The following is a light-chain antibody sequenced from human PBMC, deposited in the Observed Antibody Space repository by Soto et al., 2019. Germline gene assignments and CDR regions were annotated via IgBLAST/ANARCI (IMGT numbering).Light chain of an antibody. CDR3: RQYNNWRRS. Sequence: EIVMTQAPATLSVSPGESATLSCRASQSVSILLAWYQQKHGHAPRLLIHRATTRATGIPTRFSGSGSGTEFTLTISSLQSEDFSVYYGRQYNNWRRSCGQVTQVDIK. V-gene: IGKV3-15*01. CDR2: RAT. J-gene: IGKJ1*01. CDR1: QSVSIL.